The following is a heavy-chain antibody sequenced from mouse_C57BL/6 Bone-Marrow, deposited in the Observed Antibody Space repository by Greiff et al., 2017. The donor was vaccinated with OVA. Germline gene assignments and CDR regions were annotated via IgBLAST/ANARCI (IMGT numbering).Heavy chain of an antibody. D-gene: IGHD1-1*01. CDR3: ARSGGSYYYAMDY. Sequence: QVQLQQSGAELARPGASVKLSCKASGYTFTSYGISWVKQRTGQGLEWIGEIYPRSGNPYYNEKFKGKATLTADKSSSTAYMELRSLTSEDSAVYFCARSGGSYYYAMDYWGQGTSVTVSS. J-gene: IGHJ4*01. V-gene: IGHV1-81*01. CDR2: IYPRSGNP. CDR1: GYTFTSYG.